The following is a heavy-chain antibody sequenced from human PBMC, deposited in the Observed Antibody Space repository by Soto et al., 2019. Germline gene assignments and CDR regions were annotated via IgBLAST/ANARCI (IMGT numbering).Heavy chain of an antibody. V-gene: IGHV1-18*04. J-gene: IGHJ4*02. Sequence: GASVNVSCKASGYTFTSYGISWVRQAPGQGLEWMGWISAYNGNTNYAQKLQGRVTMTTDTSTSTAYMELRSLRSDDTAVYYCARAYSSSWYYRRFFDYWGQGTLVTVSS. CDR2: ISAYNGNT. CDR1: GYTFTSYG. D-gene: IGHD6-13*01. CDR3: ARAYSSSWYYRRFFDY.